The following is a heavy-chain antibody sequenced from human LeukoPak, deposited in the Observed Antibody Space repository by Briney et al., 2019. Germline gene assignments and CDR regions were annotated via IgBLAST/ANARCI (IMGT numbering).Heavy chain of an antibody. CDR2: IGTAGEI. Sequence: GGSLRLSCAASGFTFRSYDMHWVRQATGKGLEWVSGIGTAGEIYYPGSVKGRFTISRENAKNSLYPQMNSLRAGDTAVHYCARAAYSSTWYSRYFDLWGRGTLVTVSS. D-gene: IGHD6-13*01. J-gene: IGHJ2*01. CDR1: GFTFRSYD. CDR3: ARAAYSSTWYSRYFDL. V-gene: IGHV3-13*01.